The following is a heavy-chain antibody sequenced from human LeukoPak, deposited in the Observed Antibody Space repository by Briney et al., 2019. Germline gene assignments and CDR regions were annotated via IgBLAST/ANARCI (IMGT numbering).Heavy chain of an antibody. Sequence: SETLSLTCTVSGGSISSYYWSWIRQPAGKGLEWIGRIYTSGSTNYNPSLKSRVTMSVDTSKNQFSLKLSSVTAADTAVYYCARDRGDSYCSSTSCSLLSYYYYYMDVWGKGTTVTVSS. CDR1: GGSISSYY. CDR3: ARDRGDSYCSSTSCSLLSYYYYYMDV. CDR2: IYTSGST. D-gene: IGHD2-2*01. V-gene: IGHV4-4*07. J-gene: IGHJ6*03.